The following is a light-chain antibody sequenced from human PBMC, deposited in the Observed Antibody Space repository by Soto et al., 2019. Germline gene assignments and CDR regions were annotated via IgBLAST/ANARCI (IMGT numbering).Light chain of an antibody. J-gene: IGKJ4*01. CDR1: QILSSY. CDR3: QQSYSTPLT. V-gene: IGKV1-39*01. Sequence: DIQMTQSPSSLSASVGDRVTITCRASQILSSYLNWYQQKPGKAPKLLIYAASSLQSGVPSRFSGSGSGTDFTLTISSLQPEDFATYYCQQSYSTPLTFGGGTKVEIK. CDR2: AAS.